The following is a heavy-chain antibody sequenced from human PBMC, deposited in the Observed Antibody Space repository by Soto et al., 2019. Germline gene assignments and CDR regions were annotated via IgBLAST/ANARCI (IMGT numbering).Heavy chain of an antibody. J-gene: IGHJ4*02. CDR1: GYTFTSYG. Sequence: ASVKGSCKASGYTFTSYGISWVRQAPGQGLEWMGWISAYNGNTNYAQKLQGRVTMTTDTSTSTAYMELRSLRSDDTAVYYCAREDDYDFWSGPLDYWGQGTLVTVSS. V-gene: IGHV1-18*01. CDR3: AREDDYDFWSGPLDY. CDR2: ISAYNGNT. D-gene: IGHD3-3*01.